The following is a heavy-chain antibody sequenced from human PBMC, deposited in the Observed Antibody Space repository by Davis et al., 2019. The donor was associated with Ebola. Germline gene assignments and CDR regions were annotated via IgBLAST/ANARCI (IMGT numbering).Heavy chain of an antibody. D-gene: IGHD6-6*01. CDR2: ISLKTGNT. V-gene: IGHV1-18*01. Sequence: ASVKVSCKASGHNFTRYGISWVRQAPGQGLEWMGWISLKTGNTKYVEKFQGRVTMTKDASTSTVLMELRSLRSDDTAVYYCARAALATRPLYQPLPIDEWGQGTLVTVSS. CDR1: GHNFTRYG. CDR3: ARAALATRPLYQPLPIDE. J-gene: IGHJ4*02.